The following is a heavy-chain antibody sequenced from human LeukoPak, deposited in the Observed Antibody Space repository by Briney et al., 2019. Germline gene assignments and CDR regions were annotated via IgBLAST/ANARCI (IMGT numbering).Heavy chain of an antibody. CDR2: IKEDGSEK. V-gene: IGHV3-7*01. J-gene: IGHJ4*02. Sequence: GGSLRLSCVLSGLTFSKYWVNWVRQAPGEGLEWVANIKEDGSEKSYVDSVKGRFTISRNNAKNSLYLQMNNVRAEDTAVYYCATDVDYGDSSFWGQGTLVIVSS. D-gene: IGHD4-17*01. CDR1: GLTFSKYW. CDR3: ATDVDYGDSSF.